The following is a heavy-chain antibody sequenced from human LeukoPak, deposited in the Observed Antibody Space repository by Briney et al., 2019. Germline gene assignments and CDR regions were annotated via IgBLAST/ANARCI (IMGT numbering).Heavy chain of an antibody. CDR1: GGTFSSYA. J-gene: IGHJ6*02. CDR3: ARGERVTYYYGSGSYLYLDV. Sequence: SVKVSCKASGGTFSSYAISWVRQAPGQGLEWMGGIIPIFGTANYAQKFQGRVTITTDESTSTAYMELSSLRSEDTAVYYCARGERVTYYYGSGSYLYLDVWGQGTTVTVSS. V-gene: IGHV1-69*05. CDR2: IIPIFGTA. D-gene: IGHD3-10*01.